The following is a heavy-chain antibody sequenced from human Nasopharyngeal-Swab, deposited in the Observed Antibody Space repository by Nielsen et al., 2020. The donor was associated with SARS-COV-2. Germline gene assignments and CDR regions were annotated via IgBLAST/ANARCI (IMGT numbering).Heavy chain of an antibody. CDR1: GGSISSYY. Sequence: ESLKISCTVSGGSISSYYWSWIRQPPGKGLEWIGYIYYSGSTNYNPSLKSRVTISVDTSKNQFSLKLSSVTAADTAVYYCARIFYCSSTSCSPDYWGQGTLVTVSS. CDR2: IYYSGST. D-gene: IGHD2-2*01. J-gene: IGHJ4*02. V-gene: IGHV4-59*01. CDR3: ARIFYCSSTSCSPDY.